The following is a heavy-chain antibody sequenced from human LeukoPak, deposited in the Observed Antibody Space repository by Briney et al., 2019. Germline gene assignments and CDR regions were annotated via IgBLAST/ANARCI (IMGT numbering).Heavy chain of an antibody. D-gene: IGHD6-19*01. CDR1: GFTFSSYS. Sequence: GGSLRLSCAASGFTFSSYSMNWVRQAPGKGLECVSSISSSSSYIYYADSVKGRFTISRDNAKNSLYLQMNSLRAEDTAVYYCARGAGSSGWYVRSVYYYGMDVWGQGTTVTVSS. CDR2: ISSSSSYI. CDR3: ARGAGSSGWYVRSVYYYGMDV. V-gene: IGHV3-21*01. J-gene: IGHJ6*02.